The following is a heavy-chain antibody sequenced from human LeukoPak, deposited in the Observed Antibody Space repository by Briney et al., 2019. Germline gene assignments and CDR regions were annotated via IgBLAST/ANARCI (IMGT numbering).Heavy chain of an antibody. CDR3: ALEYSSSGFDY. D-gene: IGHD6-6*01. CDR2: ISSSGSTI. CDR1: GFTFSSYE. V-gene: IGHV3-48*03. J-gene: IGHJ4*02. Sequence: GGSLRLSCAASGFTFSSYEMNWVRQAPGKGLEWVSYISSSGSTIYYADSVKGRFTISRDNAKNSLYLQMNSLRAEDTAVYYCALEYSSSGFDYWGQGTLVTVSS.